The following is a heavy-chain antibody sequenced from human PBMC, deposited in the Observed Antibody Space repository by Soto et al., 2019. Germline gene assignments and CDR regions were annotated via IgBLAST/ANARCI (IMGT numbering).Heavy chain of an antibody. D-gene: IGHD1-7*01. CDR3: AREAGTTRYYGMDV. Sequence: QVQLVESGGGVVQPGRSLRLSCAASGFTFSSYGMHWVRQAPGKGLEWVAGIWYDGSNKYYADSVKGRVTISRDNSKNTLYLQMNSLRAEDTAVYYCAREAGTTRYYGMDVWGQGTTVTVSS. CDR2: IWYDGSNK. V-gene: IGHV3-33*01. J-gene: IGHJ6*02. CDR1: GFTFSSYG.